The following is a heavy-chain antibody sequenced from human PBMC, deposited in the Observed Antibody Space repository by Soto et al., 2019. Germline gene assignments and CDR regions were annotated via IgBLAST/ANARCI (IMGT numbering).Heavy chain of an antibody. CDR1: GFNFNSYT. J-gene: IGHJ6*02. Sequence: GSLRLSCAASGFNFNSYTINWVRQAPGKRLEWLSSISSSGYIFSTDSVRGRFTISRDNAKNPVYLQINSLRAEDTAVYFCERDLSGGSCYPGMDVWGQGTTVTVSS. V-gene: IGHV3-21*01. CDR3: ERDLSGGSCYPGMDV. D-gene: IGHD2-15*01. CDR2: ISSSGYI.